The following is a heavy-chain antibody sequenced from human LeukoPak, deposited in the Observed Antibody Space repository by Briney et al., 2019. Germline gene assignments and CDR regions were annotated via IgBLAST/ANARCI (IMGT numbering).Heavy chain of an antibody. CDR1: GYTFTSHY. CDR2: INPSGGST. D-gene: IGHD6-13*01. V-gene: IGHV1-46*01. Sequence: ASVKVSCKASGYTFTSHYMHWVRQAPGQGLEWMGIINPSGGSTSYAQKFQGRVTMTRDTSTSTVYMELSSLRSEDTAVYYCARTAAAGDYFDYWGQGTLVTVSS. J-gene: IGHJ4*02. CDR3: ARTAAAGDYFDY.